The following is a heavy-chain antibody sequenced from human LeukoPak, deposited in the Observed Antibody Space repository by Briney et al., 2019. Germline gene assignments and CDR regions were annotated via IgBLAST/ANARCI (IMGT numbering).Heavy chain of an antibody. J-gene: IGHJ6*02. V-gene: IGHV4-61*01. CDR1: GGSVSSGSYY. D-gene: IGHD6-6*01. CDR3: ATISSIAAPWGYYYGMDV. CDR2: IYYSGST. Sequence: SETLSLTCTVSGGSVSSGSYYWSWIRQPPGKGLEWIGYIYYSGSTNYNPSLKSRVTISVDTSKNQFSLKLSSVTAADTAVYYCATISSIAAPWGYYYGMDVWGQGTTVTVSS.